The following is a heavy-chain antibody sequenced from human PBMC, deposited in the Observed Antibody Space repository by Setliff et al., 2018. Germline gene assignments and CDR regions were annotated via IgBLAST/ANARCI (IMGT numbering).Heavy chain of an antibody. CDR2: IKSSREGATS. D-gene: IGHD3-22*01. CDR1: GFTFSSYS. V-gene: IGHV3-15*01. J-gene: IGHJ5*01. CDR3: ATGPRDSRNYLTWLGS. Sequence: PGESLKISCAASGFTFSSYSMNWVRQAPGKGPEWVGRIKSSREGATSDYGAPAKGRFTISRDDSKQMIFLQMHNLKTEDTGFYYCATGPRDSRNYLTWLGSWGQGTLVTVSS.